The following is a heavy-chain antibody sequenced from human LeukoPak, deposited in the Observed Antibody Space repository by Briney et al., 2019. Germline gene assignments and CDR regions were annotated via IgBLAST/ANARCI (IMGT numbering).Heavy chain of an antibody. J-gene: IGHJ5*02. V-gene: IGHV4-59*01. CDR3: ARGGFGELLLDNWFDP. D-gene: IGHD3-10*01. Sequence: SETLSLTCTVSGGSISSYYWSWIRQPPGKGLEWIGYIYYSGSTSYNPSLKSRVTISVDTSKNQFSLKLSSVTAADTAVYYCARGGFGELLLDNWFDPWGQGTLVTVSS. CDR2: IYYSGST. CDR1: GGSISSYY.